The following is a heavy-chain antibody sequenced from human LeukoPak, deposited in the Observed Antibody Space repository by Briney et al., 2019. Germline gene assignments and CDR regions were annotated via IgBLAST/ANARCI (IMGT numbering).Heavy chain of an antibody. Sequence: ASVKVSCKASGYTFTGYYMHWVRQAPGQGLEWMGWINPNSGGTNYAQKFQGRVTMTRDTSVSTAYMELSRLRSDDTAVYYCASEIWTRGDAFDIWGQGTMVTVSS. D-gene: IGHD3/OR15-3a*01. J-gene: IGHJ3*02. CDR2: INPNSGGT. CDR1: GYTFTGYY. V-gene: IGHV1-2*02. CDR3: ASEIWTRGDAFDI.